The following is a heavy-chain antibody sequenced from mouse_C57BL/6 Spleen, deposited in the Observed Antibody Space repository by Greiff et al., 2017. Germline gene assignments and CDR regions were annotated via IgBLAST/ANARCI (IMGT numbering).Heavy chain of an antibody. V-gene: IGHV5-17*01. D-gene: IGHD1-1*01. CDR1: GFTFSDYG. CDR3: ARRSGSSPYYAMDY. CDR2: ISSGSSTI. J-gene: IGHJ4*01. Sequence: EVKLQESGGGLVKPGGSLKLSCAASGFTFSDYGMHWVRQAPEKGLEWVAYISSGSSTIYYADTVKGRFTISRDNAKNTLFRQMTSLMSEDTAMYYCARRSGSSPYYAMDYWGQGTSVTVSS.